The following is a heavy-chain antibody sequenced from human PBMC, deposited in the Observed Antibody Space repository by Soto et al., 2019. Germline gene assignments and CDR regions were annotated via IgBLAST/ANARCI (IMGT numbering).Heavy chain of an antibody. J-gene: IGHJ5*02. V-gene: IGHV4-34*01. CDR1: GGSFSGYY. CDR3: ARVDRWFDP. CDR2: INHSGST. Sequence: SETLSLTCAVYGGSFSGYYWSWIRQPPGKGLEWIGEINHSGSTNYNPSLKSRFTISVDTSKNQFSLKLSSVTAADTAVYYCARVDRWFDPWGQGTLVTVSS.